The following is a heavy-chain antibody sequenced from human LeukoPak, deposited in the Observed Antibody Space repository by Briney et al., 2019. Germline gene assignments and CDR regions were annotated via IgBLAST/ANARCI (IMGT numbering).Heavy chain of an antibody. Sequence: GGSLRLSCAASGFTFSSYAMSWVRQAPGKGLEWVSAISGSGGSTYYADSVKGRFTISRDNSKNTLYLQMNSLRAEDTAVYYCAKKSYRVVTASSIDYRGQGTLVTVSS. V-gene: IGHV3-23*01. CDR2: ISGSGGST. CDR3: AKKSYRVVTASSIDY. J-gene: IGHJ4*02. CDR1: GFTFSSYA. D-gene: IGHD2-21*02.